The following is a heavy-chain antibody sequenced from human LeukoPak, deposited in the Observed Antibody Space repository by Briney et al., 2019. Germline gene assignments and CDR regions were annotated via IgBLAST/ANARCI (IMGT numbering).Heavy chain of an antibody. CDR3: AREDIVVVPAAKRWAFDI. CDR1: GGSISSSSYY. Sequence: PSETLSLTCTVSGGSISSSSYYWGWIRQPPGKGLDWIGSIYYSGSTYYNPSLKSRVTISVDTSKNQFSLKLSSVTAADTAVYYCAREDIVVVPAAKRWAFDIWGQGTMVTVSS. V-gene: IGHV4-39*07. J-gene: IGHJ3*02. D-gene: IGHD2-2*01. CDR2: IYYSGST.